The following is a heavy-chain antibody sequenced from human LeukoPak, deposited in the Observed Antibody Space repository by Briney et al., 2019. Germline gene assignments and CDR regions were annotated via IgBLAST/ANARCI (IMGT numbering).Heavy chain of an antibody. CDR3: AKDTGYYYGSGSYFDY. V-gene: IGHV3-23*01. CDR1: GFTFSSYG. J-gene: IGHJ4*02. D-gene: IGHD3-10*01. Sequence: GGSLRLSCAASGFTFSSYGMSWVRQAPGKGLEWVSAISGSGGSTYYADSGKGRFTISRDNSKNTLYLQMNSLRAEDTAVYYCAKDTGYYYGSGSYFDYWGQGTLVTVSS. CDR2: ISGSGGST.